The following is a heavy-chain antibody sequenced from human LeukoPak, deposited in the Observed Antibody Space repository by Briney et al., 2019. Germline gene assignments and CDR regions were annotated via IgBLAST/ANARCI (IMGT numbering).Heavy chain of an antibody. J-gene: IGHJ6*03. CDR2: ISDSGGST. CDR3: AKNYGSGSSVKYYYYMDV. V-gene: IGHV3-23*01. D-gene: IGHD3-10*01. Sequence: GGSLRLSCAASGFTFSSYAMSWARQAPGKGLEWVSAISDSGGSTYYADSVKGRFTISRDNSKNTLYLQMNSLRAEDTAVYYCAKNYGSGSSVKYYYYMDVWGKGTTVTVSS. CDR1: GFTFSSYA.